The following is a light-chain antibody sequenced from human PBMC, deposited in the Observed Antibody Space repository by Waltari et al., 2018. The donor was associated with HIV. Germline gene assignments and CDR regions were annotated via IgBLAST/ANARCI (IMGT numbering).Light chain of an antibody. CDR2: GAS. CDR1: QSVSSNY. Sequence: EIVLTQSPSTLSLSPGERATLSCRASQSVSSNYLAWYQQKPGLAPRLLIYGASNRATGIPDRFSGGGSGTDFTLTINKLEPEDFAVFYCQQYGSSPYTFGQGTRLEIK. CDR3: QQYGSSPYT. J-gene: IGKJ2*01. V-gene: IGKV3-20*01.